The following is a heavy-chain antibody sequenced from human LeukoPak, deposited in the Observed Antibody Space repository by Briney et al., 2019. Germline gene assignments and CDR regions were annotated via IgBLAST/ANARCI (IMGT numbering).Heavy chain of an antibody. Sequence: ASVKVSCTASGYTFTSYAMHWVRQAPGQRLECMGWINTGNGNTKYSQKFQGRVTITRDTSASTAYMNLSSLRSEDTAVYYCARNTETAIPLPYYFDYWGQGTLVTVSS. D-gene: IGHD2-21*02. CDR3: ARNTETAIPLPYYFDY. J-gene: IGHJ4*02. V-gene: IGHV1-3*04. CDR2: INTGNGNT. CDR1: GYTFTSYA.